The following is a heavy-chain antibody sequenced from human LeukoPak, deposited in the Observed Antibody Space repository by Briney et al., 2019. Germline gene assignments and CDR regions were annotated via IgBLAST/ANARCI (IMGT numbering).Heavy chain of an antibody. V-gene: IGHV4-31*03. Sequence: SETLSLTCTVSGGSISSGGYYWSWIRQHPGKGLEWIGYIYYSGSTYYNPSLKSRVTISVDTSKNQFSLKLSSVTAADTAVYYCARDKQSPVGVHDYGDYEDIPETYFDLWGRGTLVTVSS. CDR1: GGSISSGGYY. CDR2: IYYSGST. J-gene: IGHJ2*01. CDR3: ARDKQSPVGVHDYGDYEDIPETYFDL. D-gene: IGHD4-17*01.